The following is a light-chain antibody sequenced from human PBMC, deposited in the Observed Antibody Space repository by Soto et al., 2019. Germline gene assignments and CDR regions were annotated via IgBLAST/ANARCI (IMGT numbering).Light chain of an antibody. CDR1: SGSIASNY. J-gene: IGLJ3*02. CDR3: QSYDSSNLV. V-gene: IGLV6-57*03. Sequence: NFMLTQPHSVSESPGKTVTISCTRSSGSIASNYVQWYQQRPGSAPTTVIYEDNQRPSGVPDRFSGSIDSSSNSASHTISGLKTEDEADYYCQSYDSSNLVFGGGTKLTVL. CDR2: EDN.